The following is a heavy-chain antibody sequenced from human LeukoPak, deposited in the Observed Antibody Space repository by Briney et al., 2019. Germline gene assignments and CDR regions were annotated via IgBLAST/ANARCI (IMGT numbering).Heavy chain of an antibody. CDR1: GYTFTSYD. J-gene: IGHJ3*02. CDR3: AGGRRTCSSTSCYGNDAFDI. CDR2: MNPNSGNT. V-gene: IGHV1-8*01. D-gene: IGHD2-2*01. Sequence: ASVKVSCKASGYTFTSYDINWVRQATGQGLEWMGWMNPNSGNTGYAQKFQGRVTMTRNTSISTAYMELCSLRSEDTAVYYCAGGRRTCSSTSCYGNDAFDIWGQGTMVTVSS.